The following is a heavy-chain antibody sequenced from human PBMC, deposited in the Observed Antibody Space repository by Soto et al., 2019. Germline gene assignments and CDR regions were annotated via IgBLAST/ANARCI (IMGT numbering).Heavy chain of an antibody. CDR2: ISYDGSNK. D-gene: IGHD2-2*01. J-gene: IGHJ6*02. CDR3: AKERVPAALFYGMDV. V-gene: IGHV3-30*18. Sequence: GGSLRLSCAASGFTFSSYGMHWVRQAPGKGLEWVAVISYDGSNKYYADSVKGRFTISRDNSKNTLYLQMNSLRAEDTAVYYCAKERVPAALFYGMDVWGQGTTVTVSS. CDR1: GFTFSSYG.